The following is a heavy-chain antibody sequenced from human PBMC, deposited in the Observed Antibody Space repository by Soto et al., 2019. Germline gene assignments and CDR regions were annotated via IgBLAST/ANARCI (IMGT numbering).Heavy chain of an antibody. V-gene: IGHV3-23*01. CDR1: GFTFSNYA. CDR3: ARSLRGAPVQDVFDI. CDR2: VSVGGDNT. J-gene: IGHJ3*02. D-gene: IGHD1-26*01. Sequence: EVQLLESGGGLVQPGGSLRLSCVASGFTFSNYAMCWVRQAPGKGLEWVSGVSVGGDNTYYADSVKARFTIFRDNSKNTLWLQMNTLRGEDTAVYHSARSLRGAPVQDVFDIWGQGTMVTVS.